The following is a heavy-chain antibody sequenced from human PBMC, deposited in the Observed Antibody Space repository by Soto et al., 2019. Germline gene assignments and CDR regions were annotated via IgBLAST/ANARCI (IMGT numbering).Heavy chain of an antibody. J-gene: IGHJ4*02. Sequence: ASVNVSCKTSGYTFSNYGITWVRQAPGQPLEWLGWISLYSDGTNYAQKFQGRVSMTTDTSTTTAYMELRSLRSDDTAVYYCARVVPGAEAWCGRWGQGNLVSVSS. CDR3: ARVVPGAEAWCGR. D-gene: IGHD2-2*01. CDR1: GYTFSNYG. CDR2: ISLYSDGT. V-gene: IGHV1-18*01.